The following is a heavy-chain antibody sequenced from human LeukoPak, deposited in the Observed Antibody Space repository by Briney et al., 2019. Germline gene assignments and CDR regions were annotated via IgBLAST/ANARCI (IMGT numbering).Heavy chain of an antibody. CDR2: INHSGST. D-gene: IGHD3-3*01. V-gene: IGHV4-34*01. Sequence: SETLSLTCAVYGGSFSGYYWSWLRQPPGKGLEWIGEINHSGSTNYNPSLKSRVTISVDTSKNQFSLKLSSVTAADTAVYYCARGRLYYDFWSGHYTFGGRYDYWGQGTLVTVSS. CDR3: ARGRLYYDFWSGHYTFGGRYDY. J-gene: IGHJ4*02. CDR1: GGSFSGYY.